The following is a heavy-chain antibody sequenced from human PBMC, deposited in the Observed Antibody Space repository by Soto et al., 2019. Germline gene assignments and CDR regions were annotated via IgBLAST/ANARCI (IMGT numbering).Heavy chain of an antibody. V-gene: IGHV3-30-3*01. CDR3: ARLEMATLYYFDY. D-gene: IGHD5-12*01. CDR2: ISYDGSNK. J-gene: IGHJ4*02. Sequence: HPGGSLRLSCAASEFTFSNYAMSWVRQAPGKGLEWVAVISYDGSNKYYADSVKGRFTISRDNSKNTLYLQMNSLRAEDTAVYYCARLEMATLYYFDYWGQGTLVTVSS. CDR1: EFTFSNYA.